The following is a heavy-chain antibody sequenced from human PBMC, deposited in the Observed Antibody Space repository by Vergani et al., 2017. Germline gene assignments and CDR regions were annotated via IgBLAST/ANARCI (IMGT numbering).Heavy chain of an antibody. Sequence: QVQLQESGPGLVKPSQTLSLTCSVSGDSISSGVYYWNWIRQPPGKRLEWIGHIYSTGSTHHNPSLRRRINISVATSKNQFSLKLISVTAADTAMYYCECRGGYDEGDAYRIGYFDSWGPGILVTVSS. V-gene: IGHV4-30-4*01. D-gene: IGHD3-16*01. CDR3: ECRGGYDEGDAYRIGYFDS. CDR2: IYSTGST. J-gene: IGHJ4*02. CDR1: GDSISSGVYY.